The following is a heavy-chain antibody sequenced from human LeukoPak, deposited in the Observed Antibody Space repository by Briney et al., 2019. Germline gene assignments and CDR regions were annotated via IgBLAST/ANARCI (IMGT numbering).Heavy chain of an antibody. CDR3: ARDPRIAQTNDAFDI. D-gene: IGHD2-15*01. V-gene: IGHV3-53*01. Sequence: PGGSLRLSCAASGFTVSSNYMSWVRQAPGKGLEWVSLIYSGAGTYYADSVKGRFTISRDNSKNTLYLQMNSLRAEDTAVYYCARDPRIAQTNDAFDIWGQGTMVTDSS. J-gene: IGHJ3*02. CDR1: GFTVSSNY. CDR2: IYSGAGT.